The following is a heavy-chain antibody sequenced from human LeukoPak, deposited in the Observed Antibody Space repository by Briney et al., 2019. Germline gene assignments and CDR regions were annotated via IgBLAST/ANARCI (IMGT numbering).Heavy chain of an antibody. J-gene: IGHJ4*02. D-gene: IGHD3-9*01. Sequence: GASVKVSCKASGYTSTNNYMHWVRQAPGQGLEWMGWINSKSGGTNYAQKFQGRVSMTRDTSINTAYMQLSRLRSDDTAVYYCARSPHILTGENFDYWGQGTLLTVSS. CDR2: INSKSGGT. CDR3: ARSPHILTGENFDY. V-gene: IGHV1-2*02. CDR1: GYTSTNNY.